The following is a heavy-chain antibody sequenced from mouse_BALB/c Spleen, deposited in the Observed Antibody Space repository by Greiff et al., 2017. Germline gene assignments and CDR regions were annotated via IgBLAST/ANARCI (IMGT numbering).Heavy chain of an antibody. CDR2: ISSGSSTI. J-gene: IGHJ3*01. CDR1: GFTFSSFG. Sequence: DVMLVESGGGLVQPGGSRKLSCAASGFTFSSFGMHWVRQAPEKGLEWVAYISSGSSTIYYADTVKGRFTISRDNPKNTLFLQMTSLRSEDTAMYYCASSGNYGNYYSYWGQGTLVTVSA. V-gene: IGHV5-17*02. D-gene: IGHD2-1*01. CDR3: ASSGNYGNYYSY.